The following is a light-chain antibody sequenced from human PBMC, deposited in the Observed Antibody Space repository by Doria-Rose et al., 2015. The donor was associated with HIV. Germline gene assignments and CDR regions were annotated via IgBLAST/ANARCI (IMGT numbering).Light chain of an antibody. CDR3: QQSHSTPLT. J-gene: IGKJ4*01. CDR2: AAS. CDR1: QSISSY. Sequence: DIRMTQSPSSPSASVGDRAPITCRASQSISSYLTWYQQKPVKAPKLLIYAASNLQSGVPSRFSGSGSGTDFTLTIISLQPEDFATYYCQQSHSTPLTFGGGTKVEIK. V-gene: IGKV1-39*01.